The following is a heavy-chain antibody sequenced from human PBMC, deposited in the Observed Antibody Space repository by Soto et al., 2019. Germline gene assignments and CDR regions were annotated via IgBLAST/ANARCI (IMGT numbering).Heavy chain of an antibody. J-gene: IGHJ6*02. D-gene: IGHD2-2*01. CDR2: IIPIVGTG. Sequence: QVQLVQSGAEVRKPGSSVTVSCKASGGTFSNYAISWVRQAPGQGLEWMGGIIPIVGTGSYAQKFQGRVTITADEPTTKAYIELSSLRFEDTAVYYCARVVILVPTASTHYYYHMDVWGPGTTVTVSS. V-gene: IGHV1-69*01. CDR3: ARVVILVPTASTHYYYHMDV. CDR1: GGTFSNYA.